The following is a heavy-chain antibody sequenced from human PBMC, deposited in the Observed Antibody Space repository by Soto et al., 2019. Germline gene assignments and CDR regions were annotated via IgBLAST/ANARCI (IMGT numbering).Heavy chain of an antibody. V-gene: IGHV3-30*18. J-gene: IGHJ4*02. CDR2: ISYDGSNK. Sequence: QVQLVESGGGVVQPGRSLRLSCAASGFTFSSYGMHWVRQAPGKGLEWVAVISYDGSNKYYADSVKGRFTISRDNSKNTXCLQMNSLRAEDTAVYYCAKDLRRYCSGGSCCPFDYWGQGTLVTVSS. CDR1: GFTFSSYG. CDR3: AKDLRRYCSGGSCCPFDY. D-gene: IGHD2-15*01.